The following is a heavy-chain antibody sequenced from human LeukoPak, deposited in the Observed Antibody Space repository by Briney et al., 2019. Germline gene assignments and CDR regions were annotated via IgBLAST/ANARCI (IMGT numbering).Heavy chain of an antibody. J-gene: IGHJ6*02. D-gene: IGHD2-2*01. V-gene: IGHV4-61*02. CDR1: GGSISSGSYY. CDR3: ARLGTSPSLYYYYGMDV. CDR2: IYTSGST. Sequence: SETLSLTCTVSGGSISSGSYYWSWIRQPAGKGLEWIGRIYTSGSTNYNPSLKSRVTISVDTSKNQFSLKLSSVTAADTAVYYCARLGTSPSLYYYYGMDVWGQGTTVTVSS.